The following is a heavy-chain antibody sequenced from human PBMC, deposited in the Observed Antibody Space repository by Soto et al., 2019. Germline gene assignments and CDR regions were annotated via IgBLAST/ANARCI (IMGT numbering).Heavy chain of an antibody. V-gene: IGHV1-3*01. CDR3: ARDRIFDTAMGYFDY. D-gene: IGHD5-18*01. CDR1: GYTFTSYA. J-gene: IGHJ4*02. Sequence: GASVKVSCKASGYTFTSYAMHWVRQAPGQRLEWMGWINAGNGNTKYSQKFQGRVTITRDTSASTAYMELSSLRSEDTAVYYCARDRIFDTAMGYFDYWGQGTLVTVSS. CDR2: INAGNGNT.